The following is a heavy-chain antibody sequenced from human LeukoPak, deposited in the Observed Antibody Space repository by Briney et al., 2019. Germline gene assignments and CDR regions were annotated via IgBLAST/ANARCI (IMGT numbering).Heavy chain of an antibody. CDR2: INTNTGNP. CDR3: ARDRGYYYDSSGYHSSDAFDI. J-gene: IGHJ3*02. D-gene: IGHD3-22*01. CDR1: GYTFTSYA. V-gene: IGHV7-4-1*02. Sequence: GASVKVSCKASGYTFTSYAMNWVRQAPGQGLEWMGWINTNTGNPTYAQGFTGRFVFSLDTSVSTAYLQISSLKAEDTAVYYCARDRGYYYDSSGYHSSDAFDIWGQGTMVTVSS.